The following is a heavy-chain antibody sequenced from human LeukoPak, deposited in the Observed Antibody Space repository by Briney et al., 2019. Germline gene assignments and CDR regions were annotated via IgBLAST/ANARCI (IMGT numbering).Heavy chain of an antibody. CDR1: GYSFTNYW. D-gene: IGHD2-15*01. CDR3: ARLGSLVGYCSGGSCYDRRGPFDY. V-gene: IGHV5-51*01. CDR2: IYPGDSDT. J-gene: IGHJ4*02. Sequence: GESLNISCKGSGYSFTNYWIGWVRQLPGKGLEWMGIIYPGDSDTRYRPSFQGQVTISADKSISTAYLQWSSLKASDTAMYYCARLGSLVGYCSGGSCYDRRGPFDYWGQGTLVTVSS.